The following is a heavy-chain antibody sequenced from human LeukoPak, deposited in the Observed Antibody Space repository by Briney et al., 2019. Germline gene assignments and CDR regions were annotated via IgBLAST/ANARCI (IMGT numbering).Heavy chain of an antibody. V-gene: IGHV1-8*01. CDR1: GYTFTSYD. D-gene: IGHD4-17*01. J-gene: IGHJ6*02. CDR2: MNPNSGNT. CDR3: ARGPGDYGDPHGYYYYYGMDV. Sequence: GASVKVSCKASGYTFTSYDINWVRQATGQGLEWMGWMNPNSGNTGYAQKFQGRVTMTRNTPISTAYMELSSLRSEDTAVYYCARGPGDYGDPHGYYYYYGMDVWGQGTTVTVSS.